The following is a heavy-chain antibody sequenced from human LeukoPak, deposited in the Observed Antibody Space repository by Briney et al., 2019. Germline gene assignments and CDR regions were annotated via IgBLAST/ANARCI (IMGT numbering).Heavy chain of an antibody. CDR3: ARMVIRAYCSNGDCYDHPFDI. J-gene: IGHJ3*02. CDR1: GGSISTYY. CDR2: IYYCGNT. Sequence: KPSETPSLTCTVSGGSISTYYWSWVRQSPGKGLGWNGYIYYCGNTNSNPSLKSHLSISVATSKNQFSLKLSSVTAADTAVYYCARMVIRAYCSNGDCYDHPFDIWGQGTMVPVSS. D-gene: IGHD2-8*01. V-gene: IGHV4-59*08.